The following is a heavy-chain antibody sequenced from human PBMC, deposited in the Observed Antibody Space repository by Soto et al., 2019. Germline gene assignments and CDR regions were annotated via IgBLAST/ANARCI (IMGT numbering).Heavy chain of an antibody. J-gene: IGHJ6*02. CDR1: GFTFSSHA. CDR3: ARRITMVRGPYYYYGLDV. Sequence: LRLSCAASGFTFSSHAMNWVRQAPGKGLEWVSFISSTSSTKNYADSVKGRFTISRDNAKNSLYLQMSSLRDEDTAVYYCARRITMVRGPYYYYGLDVWGQGTTVTVS. V-gene: IGHV3-48*02. CDR2: ISSTSSTK. D-gene: IGHD3-10*01.